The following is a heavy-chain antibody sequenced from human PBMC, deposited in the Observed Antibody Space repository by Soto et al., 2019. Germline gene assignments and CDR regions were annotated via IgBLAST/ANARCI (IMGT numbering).Heavy chain of an antibody. J-gene: IGHJ4*02. CDR1: GGSISSSSYY. D-gene: IGHD5-12*01. CDR2: IYYSGST. CDR3: ARLRRDGYNYDY. V-gene: IGHV4-39*01. Sequence: PSETLSLTCTVSGGSISSSSYYWGWIRQPPGKGLEWIGSIYYSGSTYYNPSLKSRVTISVDTSKNQFSLKLSSVTAADTAVYYCARLRRDGYNYDYWGQGTLVTVS.